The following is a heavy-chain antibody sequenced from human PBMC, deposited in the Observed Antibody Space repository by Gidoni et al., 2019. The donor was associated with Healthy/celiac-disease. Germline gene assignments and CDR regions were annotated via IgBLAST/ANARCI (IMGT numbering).Heavy chain of an antibody. CDR3: ARDQDGMDV. J-gene: IGHJ6*04. V-gene: IGHV3-30-3*01. CDR2: ISYDGSNK. Sequence: QVQLVESGGGVVQPGRSLRLSCAASGFTFSSDAMHGVRQAPGKGLEWVAVISYDGSNKYYADSVKGRFTISRDNSKNTLYLQMNSLRAEDTAVYYCARDQDGMDVWGKGTTVTVSS. CDR1: GFTFSSDA.